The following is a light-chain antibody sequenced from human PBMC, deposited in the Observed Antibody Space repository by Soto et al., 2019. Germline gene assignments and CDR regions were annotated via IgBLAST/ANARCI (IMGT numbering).Light chain of an antibody. V-gene: IGKV2-30*01. J-gene: IGKJ1*01. CDR2: TVS. Sequence: DVVMTQSPLSLPVTLGQPASISCRSSQSLVYSDGYAYLNWFHQRPGQSPRRLIYTVSKRDSGVPDRFSGSGSGTDFTLRISRVEAEDVGVYYCMQGTHWPPTFGQGTQVEIK. CDR1: QSLVYSDGYAY. CDR3: MQGTHWPPT.